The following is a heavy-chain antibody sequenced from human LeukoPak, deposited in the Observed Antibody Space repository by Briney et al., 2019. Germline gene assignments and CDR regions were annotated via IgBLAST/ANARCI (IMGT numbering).Heavy chain of an antibody. CDR2: IYYSWST. V-gene: IGHV4-59*01. J-gene: IGHJ3*02. CDR1: GGSISIYY. CDR3: ARGIARSSCDAFDI. Sequence: KASETLSLTCTVSGGSISIYYWSWIRQPPGKGLEWIGYIYYSWSTNYNPSLNSRVALSVATSKNQFSLKLSSVSAADTAVYYCARGIARSSCDAFDIWGQGTMVTVSS. D-gene: IGHD2-15*01.